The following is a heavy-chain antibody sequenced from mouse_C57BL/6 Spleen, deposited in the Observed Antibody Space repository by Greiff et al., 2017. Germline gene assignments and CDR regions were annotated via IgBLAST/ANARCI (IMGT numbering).Heavy chain of an antibody. CDR1: GYTFTSYG. D-gene: IGHD2-5*01. CDR3: ARSGIYSNYH. CDR2: IYPRSGNT. Sequence: QVQLKESGAELARPGASVKLSCKASGYTFTSYGISWVKQRTGKGLEWIGEIYPRSGNTYYNEKFKGKATLTADKSSSTAYMELRSLTSGDSAVYFCARSGIYSNYHWGQGTSVTVSS. V-gene: IGHV1-81*01. J-gene: IGHJ4*01.